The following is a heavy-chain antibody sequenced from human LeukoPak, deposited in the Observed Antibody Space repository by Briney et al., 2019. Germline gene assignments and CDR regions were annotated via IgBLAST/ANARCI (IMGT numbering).Heavy chain of an antibody. CDR1: GFIVSSNY. J-gene: IGHJ4*02. CDR3: ARNLASDY. CDR2: IYSGGST. Sequence: GGSLRLSCAASGFIVSSNYMSWVRQAPGKGLEWVSVIYSGGSTYYADSVKGRFTISRDNSKNTLYLQMNSLRAEDTAVYYCARNLASDYWGQGTLVTVSS. V-gene: IGHV3-53*01.